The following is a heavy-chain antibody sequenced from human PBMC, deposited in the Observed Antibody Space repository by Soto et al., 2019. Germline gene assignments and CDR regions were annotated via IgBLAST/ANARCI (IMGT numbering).Heavy chain of an antibody. CDR2: INHSGST. CDR3: ARDPRGYDLYYFDY. Sequence: SETLSLTCAVYGGSFSGYYWSWIRQPPGKGLEWIGEINHSGSTNYNPSLKSRVTISVDTSKNQFSLKLSSVTAADTAVYYCARDPRGYDLYYFDYWGQGTLVTVSS. CDR1: GGSFSGYY. V-gene: IGHV4-34*01. J-gene: IGHJ4*02. D-gene: IGHD5-12*01.